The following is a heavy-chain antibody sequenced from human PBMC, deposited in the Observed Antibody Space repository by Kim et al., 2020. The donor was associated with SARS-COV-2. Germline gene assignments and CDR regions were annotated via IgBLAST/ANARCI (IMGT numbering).Heavy chain of an antibody. J-gene: IGHJ6*02. CDR3: ARDTDGSGSYYFGMDV. D-gene: IGHD3-10*01. V-gene: IGHV3-30*01. Sequence: SVKGRFTISRDNSKNTLYLQMNSLRAEDTAVYYCARDTDGSGSYYFGMDVWGQGTTVTVSS.